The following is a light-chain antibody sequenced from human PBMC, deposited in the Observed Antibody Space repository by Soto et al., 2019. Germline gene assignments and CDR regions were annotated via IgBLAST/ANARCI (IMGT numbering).Light chain of an antibody. J-gene: IGLJ3*02. CDR3: QTWDTGIQV. V-gene: IGLV4-69*01. Sequence: QSVLTQPPSASASLRASVKLTCTLSSGHNNYAIAWHQQQPEKGPRYLMKVNGDGSHFKGDGIPDRFLGSSSGAERYLTVSSLQSEDEADYYCQTWDTGIQVFGGGTQLTVL. CDR1: SGHNNYA. CDR2: VNGDGSH.